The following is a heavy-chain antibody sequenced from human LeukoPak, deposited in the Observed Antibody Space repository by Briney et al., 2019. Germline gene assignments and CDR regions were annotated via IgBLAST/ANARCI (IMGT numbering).Heavy chain of an antibody. J-gene: IGHJ4*02. Sequence: PGGSLRLSCAASGFTFSSYWMSWVRQAPGKGLEWVSSISSSSSYIYYADSVKGRFTISRDNAKNSLYLQMNSLRAEDTAVYYCARDLLLWFGELGGPTFDYWGQGTLVTVSS. CDR3: ARDLLLWFGELGGPTFDY. CDR2: ISSSSSYI. V-gene: IGHV3-21*01. CDR1: GFTFSSYW. D-gene: IGHD3-10*01.